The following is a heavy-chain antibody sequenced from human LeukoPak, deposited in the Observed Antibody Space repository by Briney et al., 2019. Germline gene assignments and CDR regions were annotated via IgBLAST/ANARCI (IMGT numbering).Heavy chain of an antibody. D-gene: IGHD2-2*01. CDR1: GFTFCSYE. V-gene: IGHV3-48*03. CDR3: VKTIVSTGWNYFDY. J-gene: IGHJ4*02. Sequence: GGSLRLSCAASGFTFCSYEMNWVRQAPGKGLEWVSSISRGGSPIFYADSVRGRFTTSRDNSKNTLLLQMNSLRAEDTAVYYCVKTIVSTGWNYFDYWGQGTLVTVSS. CDR2: ISRGGSPI.